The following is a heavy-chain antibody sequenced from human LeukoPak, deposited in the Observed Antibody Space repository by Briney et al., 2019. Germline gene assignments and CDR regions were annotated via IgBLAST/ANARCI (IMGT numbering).Heavy chain of an antibody. CDR1: GGSISSYY. J-gene: IGHJ6*02. V-gene: IGHV4-4*07. CDR3: ARDQPLYNWNYSYSYYYGMDV. CDR2: IYTSGST. Sequence: NPSETLSLTCTVSGGSISSYYWSWIRQPAGKGLEWIGRIYTSGSTNYNPSLKSRVTMSVDTSKNQFSLKLSSVTAADTAVYYCARDQPLYNWNYSYSYYYGMDVWGQGTTVTVSS. D-gene: IGHD1-7*01.